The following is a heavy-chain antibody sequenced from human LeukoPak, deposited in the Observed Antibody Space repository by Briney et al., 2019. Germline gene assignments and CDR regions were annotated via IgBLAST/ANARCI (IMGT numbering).Heavy chain of an antibody. J-gene: IGHJ4*02. V-gene: IGHV3-30*04. CDR2: ISYDGSNK. Sequence: LGGSLRLSCAASGFTFSSYAMHWVRQAPGKGLEWVAVISYDGSNKYYADSVKGRFTISRDNSKNTLYLQMNSLRAEDTAVYYCARDPYSSGWGADYWGQGTLVTVSS. CDR3: ARDPYSSGWGADY. D-gene: IGHD6-19*01. CDR1: GFTFSSYA.